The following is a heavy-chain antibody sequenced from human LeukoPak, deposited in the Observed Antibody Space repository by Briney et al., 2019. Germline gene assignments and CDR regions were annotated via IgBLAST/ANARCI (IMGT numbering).Heavy chain of an antibody. D-gene: IGHD5-12*01. J-gene: IGHJ4*02. Sequence: GGSLRLSCAASGFAFSSYWMLWVRQAPGKGLVWVSRISGDGTTTTYADSVKGRFTISRDNAKNILYLQVNSLRAEDTAIYYCARSQFDYWGQGILVTVSS. V-gene: IGHV3-74*01. CDR1: GFAFSSYW. CDR3: ARSQFDY. CDR2: ISGDGTTT.